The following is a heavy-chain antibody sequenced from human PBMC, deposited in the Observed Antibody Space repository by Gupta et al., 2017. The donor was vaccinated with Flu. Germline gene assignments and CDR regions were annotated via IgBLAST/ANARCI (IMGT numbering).Heavy chain of an antibody. CDR1: GYTFTSYY. CDR2: INPSGGST. Sequence: QVQLVQSGAEVKKPGASVKVSCKASGYTFTSYYMHWVRQAPGQGLEWMGIINPSGGSTSYAQKFQGRVTMTRDTSTSTVYMELSSLRSEDTAVYYCAREVFTSTPSDYPPKSYYYYGMDVWGQGTTVTVSS. J-gene: IGHJ6*02. D-gene: IGHD4-17*01. CDR3: AREVFTSTPSDYPPKSYYYYGMDV. V-gene: IGHV1-46*01.